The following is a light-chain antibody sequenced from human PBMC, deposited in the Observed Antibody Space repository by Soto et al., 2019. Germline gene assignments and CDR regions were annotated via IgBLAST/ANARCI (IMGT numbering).Light chain of an antibody. J-gene: IGLJ3*02. CDR1: SSDVGAYDY. Sequence: QSALTQPASVSGSPGQSITISCTGTSSDVGAYDYFSWYQQHPGKAPKFMLYEVSNRPSGLSDRFSGSKSGNTASLTISGLQAEDEADYYCSSFTTSNTWVFGGGTKLTVL. CDR2: EVS. CDR3: SSFTTSNTWV. V-gene: IGLV2-14*01.